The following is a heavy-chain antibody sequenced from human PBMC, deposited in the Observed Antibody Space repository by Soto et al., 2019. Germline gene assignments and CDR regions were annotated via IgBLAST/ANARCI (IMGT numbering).Heavy chain of an antibody. CDR1: GFTFTDYY. V-gene: IGHV3-11*01. D-gene: IGHD2-8*02. J-gene: IGHJ4*02. CDR3: ARHRKLVPGEDS. Sequence: QVHVVESGGGLVKPGGSLRLSCAASGFTFTDYYMSWIRQAPGKGLEWVSYIDSSDTTIYYADSVRGRFTVARDNAKNSLYLQMNSLRADDTAVYYCARHRKLVPGEDSWGQGTLVTVAS. CDR2: IDSSDTTI.